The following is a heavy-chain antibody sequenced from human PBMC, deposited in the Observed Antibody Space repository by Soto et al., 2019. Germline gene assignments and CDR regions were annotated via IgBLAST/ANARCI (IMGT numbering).Heavy chain of an antibody. J-gene: IGHJ5*02. CDR2: INHTGGT. D-gene: IGHD3-3*01. Sequence: TSATLCLTCAVYGGSVNGYYWNWIRQPPGKGLEWIGEINHTGGTHYNPSLKSRVTMSVDTSKNQFSLRLSSVTAADTAIYYCATRITVFGLLIPPFDPWGQGTQVTVSS. CDR1: GGSVNGYY. CDR3: ATRITVFGLLIPPFDP. V-gene: IGHV4-34*01.